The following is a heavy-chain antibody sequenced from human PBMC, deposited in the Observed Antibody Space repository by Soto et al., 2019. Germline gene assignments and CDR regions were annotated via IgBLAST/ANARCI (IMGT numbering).Heavy chain of an antibody. CDR2: IKQDGSEK. CDR3: ARDQARRTTQYYYGMEV. D-gene: IGHD1-1*01. Sequence: PGGSLRLSCAFSVSTFSSYWMSCVRHSPGKWLEWVANIKQDGSEKYYVDSVKGRFTISRDNAKNSLYLQMNSLRAEDTAVYYCARDQARRTTQYYYGMEVWGQGTTVNVSS. V-gene: IGHV3-7*03. J-gene: IGHJ6*01. CDR1: VSTFSSYW.